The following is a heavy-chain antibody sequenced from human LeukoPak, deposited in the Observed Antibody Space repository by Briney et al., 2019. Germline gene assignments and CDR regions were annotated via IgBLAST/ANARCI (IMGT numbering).Heavy chain of an antibody. V-gene: IGHV4-30-4*01. J-gene: IGHJ4*02. CDR3: ASGLAVWGIFHNIAD. CDR1: GGSISSGDYY. D-gene: IGHD3-16*01. Sequence: SETLSLTCTVSGGSISSGDYYWSWIRQPPGKGLEWIGYIYYSGSTYYNPSLKSRVTISVDTSKNQFSLKLSSVTAADTAVYYGASGLAVWGIFHNIADWGQETLVTVP. CDR2: IYYSGST.